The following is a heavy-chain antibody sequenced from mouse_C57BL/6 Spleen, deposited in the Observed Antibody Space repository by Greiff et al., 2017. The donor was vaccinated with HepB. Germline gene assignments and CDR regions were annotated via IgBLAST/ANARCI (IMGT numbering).Heavy chain of an antibody. J-gene: IGHJ3*01. D-gene: IGHD2-3*01. CDR2: IDPEDGDT. Sequence: VQLQQSGAELVRPGASVKLSCTASGFNIKDYYMHWVKQRPEQGLEWIGRIDPEDGDTEYAPKFQGKATMTADTSSNTAYLQLSSLTSEDTAVYYCTRDRDGYLAWLAYWGQGTLVTVSA. CDR1: GFNIKDYY. CDR3: TRDRDGYLAWLAY. V-gene: IGHV14-1*01.